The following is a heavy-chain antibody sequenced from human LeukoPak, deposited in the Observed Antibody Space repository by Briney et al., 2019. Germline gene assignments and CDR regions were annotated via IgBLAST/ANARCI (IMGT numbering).Heavy chain of an antibody. CDR2: IRGDSTET. D-gene: IGHD6-6*01. CDR3: ARGEQLVAY. Sequence: GGSLRLSCEGSGFTFSSYSMIWVRQAPGKGLEWVSSIRGDSTETRHADSLMGRFTISRDNAKNSLYLQMNSLRAEDTAVYYCARGEQLVAYWGQGTLVTVSS. J-gene: IGHJ4*02. CDR1: GFTFSSYS. V-gene: IGHV3-21*01.